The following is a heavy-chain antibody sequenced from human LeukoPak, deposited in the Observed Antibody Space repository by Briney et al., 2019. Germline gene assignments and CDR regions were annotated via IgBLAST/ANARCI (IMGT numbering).Heavy chain of an antibody. CDR1: GFTFGNYW. V-gene: IGHV3-74*01. CDR3: ARDLGQYYDTSDNWSDP. CDR2: INSDGINT. J-gene: IGHJ5*02. D-gene: IGHD3-22*01. Sequence: GGSLRLSCAASGFTFGNYWMHWVRQAPGKGLVWVSRINSDGINTSYADSVKGRFTISRDNAKNTLNLQMNSLRAEDTAVYYCARDLGQYYDTSDNWSDPWGQGTLVTVSS.